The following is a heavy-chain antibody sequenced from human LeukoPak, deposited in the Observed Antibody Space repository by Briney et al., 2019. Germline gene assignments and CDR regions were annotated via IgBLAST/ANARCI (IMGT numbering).Heavy chain of an antibody. V-gene: IGHV1-24*01. D-gene: IGHD5-18*01. CDR1: GYTLTELS. CDR3: ATRYSYGQTRWFDP. J-gene: IGHJ5*02. Sequence: ASVKVSCKVSGYTLTELSMHWVRQAPGKGLEWMGGFDPEDGETIYAQKFQGGVTITEDTSTDTAYMELSSLGSEDTAVYYCATRYSYGQTRWFDPWGQGTLVTVSS. CDR2: FDPEDGET.